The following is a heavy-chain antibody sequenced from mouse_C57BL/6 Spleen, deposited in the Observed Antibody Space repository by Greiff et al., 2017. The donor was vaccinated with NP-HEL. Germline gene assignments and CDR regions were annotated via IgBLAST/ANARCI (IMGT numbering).Heavy chain of an antibody. J-gene: IGHJ1*03. CDR1: GFSFNTYA. V-gene: IGHV10-1*01. CDR3: VRQSANWDVGYFDV. D-gene: IGHD4-1*01. Sequence: EVMLVESGGGLVQPKGSLKLSCAASGFSFNTYAMNWVRQAPGKGLEWVARIRSKSNNYATYYADSVKDRFTISRDDSESMLYLQMNNLKTEDTAMYYCVRQSANWDVGYFDVWGTGTTVTVSS. CDR2: IRSKSNNYAT.